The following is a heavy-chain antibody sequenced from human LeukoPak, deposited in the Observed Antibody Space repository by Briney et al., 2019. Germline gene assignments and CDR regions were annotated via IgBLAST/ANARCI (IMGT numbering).Heavy chain of an antibody. Sequence: GASVKVSCKVSGVTLSKISIDWVRQAPGQGLEWMGWINPNSGGTNYAQKFQGRVTMTRDTSISTAYMELSRLRSDDTDVYYCARGFGQQLVRNDYWGQGTLVTVSS. V-gene: IGHV1-2*02. D-gene: IGHD6-13*01. CDR3: ARGFGQQLVRNDY. CDR2: INPNSGGT. J-gene: IGHJ4*02. CDR1: GVTLSKIS.